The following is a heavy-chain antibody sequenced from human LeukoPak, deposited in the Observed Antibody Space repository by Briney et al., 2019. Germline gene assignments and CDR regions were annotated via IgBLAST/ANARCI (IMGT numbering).Heavy chain of an antibody. J-gene: IGHJ4*02. V-gene: IGHV4-59*08. CDR2: IYYSGST. Sequence: SETLSLTCTVSVGSISSYYWSWIRQPPGKGPEWIGYIYYSGSTNYNPSLKSRVTISVDTSKNQFSLKLSSVTAADTAVYYCAGGGYSYGPIDYWGQGTLVTVSS. D-gene: IGHD5-18*01. CDR1: VGSISSYY. CDR3: AGGGYSYGPIDY.